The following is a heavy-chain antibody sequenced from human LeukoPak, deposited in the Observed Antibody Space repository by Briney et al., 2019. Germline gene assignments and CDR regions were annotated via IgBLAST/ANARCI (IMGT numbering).Heavy chain of an antibody. D-gene: IGHD6-19*01. V-gene: IGHV3-30*04. Sequence: PGKSLRLSCAASGFTFSSYTMHWVRQAPGKGLEWVAFISYDGSNKYYADSVKGRFTISRDNSKNTLYLQMNSLRAEDTAVYYCARVRQWLDRDAFDIWGQGTMVTVSS. CDR1: GFTFSSYT. CDR2: ISYDGSNK. CDR3: ARVRQWLDRDAFDI. J-gene: IGHJ3*02.